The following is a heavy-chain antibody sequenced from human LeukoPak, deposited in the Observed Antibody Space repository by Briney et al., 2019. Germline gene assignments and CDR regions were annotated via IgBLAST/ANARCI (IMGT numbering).Heavy chain of an antibody. D-gene: IGHD2-2*01. CDR1: GGSFSGYY. Sequence: SETLSLTCAVYGGSFSGYYWSWIRQTPGKGLEWIGEINHSGSTNYNPSLKSRVTISVDTSKNHFSLRLSSVTAADTAVYYCARGSYCSTTSCYLGTWFDPWGQGTLVIVSS. CDR2: INHSGST. J-gene: IGHJ5*02. V-gene: IGHV4-34*01. CDR3: ARGSYCSTTSCYLGTWFDP.